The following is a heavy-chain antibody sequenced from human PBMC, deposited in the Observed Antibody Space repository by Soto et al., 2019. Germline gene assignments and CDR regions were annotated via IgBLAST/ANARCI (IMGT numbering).Heavy chain of an antibody. V-gene: IGHV4-34*01. J-gene: IGHJ5*02. Sequence: ETLSLTCAVYGGSFSSYYWNWIRQPPGKGLEWIGEVTQSGTINYNPSLKSRVTMSVDTSKNQFSLRLISVTAADTAVYYCSRSYSGTFDPWGQGTLVTVSS. D-gene: IGHD6-13*01. CDR3: SRSYSGTFDP. CDR1: GGSFSSYY. CDR2: VTQSGTI.